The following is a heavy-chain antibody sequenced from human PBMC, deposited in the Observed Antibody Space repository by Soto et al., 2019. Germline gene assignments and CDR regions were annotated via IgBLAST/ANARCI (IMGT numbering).Heavy chain of an antibody. CDR1: GFTFTTSA. J-gene: IGHJ4*02. D-gene: IGHD4-17*01. CDR2: IIVGSGKT. Sequence: SVKVSCKVSGFTFTTSAVQWARQAREQGLEWIGWIIVGSGKTFYAQKVQERVTLTRDMSKSTVYMEMSGLRAEDTAVYYCASSTVSHVYGDYADRLWGQGTLVTVSS. CDR3: ASSTVSHVYGDYADRL. V-gene: IGHV1-58*01.